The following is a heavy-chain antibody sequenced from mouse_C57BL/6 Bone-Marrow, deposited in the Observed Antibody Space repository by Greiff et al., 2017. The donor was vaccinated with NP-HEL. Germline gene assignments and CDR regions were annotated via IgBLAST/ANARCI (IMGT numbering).Heavy chain of an antibody. V-gene: IGHV1-81*01. CDR3: ARFGNYLYWYIDV. CDR2: IYPRSGNT. D-gene: IGHD2-1*01. Sequence: QVQLQQSGAELARPGASVKLSCKASGYTFTSYGISWVKQRTGQGLEWIGEIYPRSGNTYYNEKFKGKATLTADKSSSTAYMELRSLTSEDSAVYFCARFGNYLYWYIDVWGTGTTVTVSS. CDR1: GYTFTSYG. J-gene: IGHJ1*03.